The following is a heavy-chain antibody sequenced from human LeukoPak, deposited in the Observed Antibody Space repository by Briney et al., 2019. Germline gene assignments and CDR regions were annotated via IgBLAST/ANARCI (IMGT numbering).Heavy chain of an antibody. D-gene: IGHD2-2*01. CDR3: ARDGYSYASDY. CDR2: IKPDGSET. V-gene: IGHV3-7*01. Sequence: GGSLRLSCAASGFSSSTYYMTWVRHAPGKGLEWVAHIKPDGSETYYVDSVKGRFTISRDNAKNSLYLQMSSLRAEDTAVYYCARDGYSYASDYWGLGALVTVSA. J-gene: IGHJ4*02. CDR1: GFSSSTYY.